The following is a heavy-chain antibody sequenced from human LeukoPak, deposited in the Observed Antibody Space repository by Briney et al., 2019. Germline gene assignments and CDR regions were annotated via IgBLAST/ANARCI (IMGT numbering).Heavy chain of an antibody. V-gene: IGHV3-74*01. CDR3: AKAAAAPGFDF. Sequence: GGSLRLSCAASGFTFTNYWMHWVRQAPGMGLVWVSRLPPDELGIIYTDSVKGRFTVSRDNAKNTVYLQMNSLRAEDTALYYCAKAAAAPGFDFWGQGTLVTVSS. J-gene: IGHJ4*02. CDR1: GFTFTNYW. D-gene: IGHD6-13*01. CDR2: LPPDELGI.